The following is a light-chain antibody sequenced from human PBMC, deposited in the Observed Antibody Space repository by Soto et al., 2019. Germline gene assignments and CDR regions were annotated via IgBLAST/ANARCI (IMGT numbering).Light chain of an antibody. CDR1: QTFSSSY. CDR3: QQSASSPRT. Sequence: EIVLTQSPGTLSLSPGERATLSCRASQTFSSSYLAWYQQKPGQAPRLLIYGASSRATGVPDRFSGSGSGTDFTLTISRLEPEDFAVYYCQQSASSPRTFGQGTKVDIK. CDR2: GAS. V-gene: IGKV3-20*01. J-gene: IGKJ1*01.